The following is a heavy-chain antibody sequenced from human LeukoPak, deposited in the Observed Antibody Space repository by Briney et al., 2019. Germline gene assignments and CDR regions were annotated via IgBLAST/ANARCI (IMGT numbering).Heavy chain of an antibody. Sequence: GGSLRLSCAASGFNFSNYSMNWVRQAPGKGLDWVATITGSTTYIYYSESVKGRFIISRDNANYSLYLQLNSLRVEDTGVYYCVPSATDYWGQGTLVTVSS. V-gene: IGHV3-21*01. CDR3: VPSATDY. J-gene: IGHJ4*02. D-gene: IGHD1-26*01. CDR2: ITGSTTYI. CDR1: GFNFSNYS.